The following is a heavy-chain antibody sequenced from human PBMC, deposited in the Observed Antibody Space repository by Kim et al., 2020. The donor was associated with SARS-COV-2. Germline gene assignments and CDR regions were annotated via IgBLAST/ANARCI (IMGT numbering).Heavy chain of an antibody. CDR2: ST. Sequence: STFYADSVKGRFTISKNNSKNTLYLQMNNLRAEDTAVYYCTKVYSNYFDYWGQGTLVTVSS. D-gene: IGHD4-4*01. V-gene: IGHV3-23*01. J-gene: IGHJ4*02. CDR3: TKVYSNYFDY.